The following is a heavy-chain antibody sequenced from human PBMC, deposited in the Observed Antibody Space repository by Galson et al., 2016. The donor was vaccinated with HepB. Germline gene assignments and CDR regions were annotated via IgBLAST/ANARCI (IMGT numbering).Heavy chain of an antibody. V-gene: IGHV1-69*13. CDR3: ARDSGDTAMVNYFDF. J-gene: IGHJ4*02. CDR2: IIPFFGTT. Sequence: SVKVSCKVSGGTFSRYGIIWVRQAPGQGLEWVGGIIPFFGTTNYAQKLQGRVTITADESTVTAHMELSSLRSEDTAVYYCARDSGDTAMVNYFDFWGQGTLVTVSS. D-gene: IGHD5-18*01. CDR1: GGTFSRYG.